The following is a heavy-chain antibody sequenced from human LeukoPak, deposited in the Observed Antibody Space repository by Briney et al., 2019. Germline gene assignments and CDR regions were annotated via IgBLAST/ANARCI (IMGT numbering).Heavy chain of an antibody. J-gene: IGHJ4*02. Sequence: NPSETLSLTCTVSGGSISSSSYYWGWIRQPPGKGLEWIGEINHSGGTNYNPSLKSRVTISVDTSKNQFSLKLSSVTAADTAVYYCAIGGYYDSSGYYQPLYFDYWGQGTLVTVSS. V-gene: IGHV4-39*07. CDR1: GGSISSSSYY. D-gene: IGHD3-22*01. CDR3: AIGGYYDSSGYYQPLYFDY. CDR2: INHSGGT.